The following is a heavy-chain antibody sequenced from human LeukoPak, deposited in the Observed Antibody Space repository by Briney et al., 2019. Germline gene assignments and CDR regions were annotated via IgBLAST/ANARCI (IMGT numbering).Heavy chain of an antibody. CDR3: ARDAAACGFFDY. Sequence: PGGSLRLSCAASGFTFSTYAMHWVRQAPGKGLEWVAVISYDGSNKYYADSVKGRFTISRDNSKNTLDLQMNSLRAEDTAVYYCARDAAACGFFDYWGQGTLVTVSS. CDR2: ISYDGSNK. CDR1: GFTFSTYA. V-gene: IGHV3-30*04. J-gene: IGHJ4*02. D-gene: IGHD6-13*01.